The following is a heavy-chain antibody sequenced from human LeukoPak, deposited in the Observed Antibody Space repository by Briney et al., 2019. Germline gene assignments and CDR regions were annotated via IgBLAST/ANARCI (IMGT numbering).Heavy chain of an antibody. CDR3: AISCYGSGSYYSCC. CDR1: GFTFSSYA. Sequence: GGSLRLSCAATGFTFSSYAMHWVRQAPGKGLEYVSAISSNGGSTYYANSVKGRFTISRDNSKNTLYLQMGSLRAEDMAVYYCAISCYGSGSYYSCCWGQGTLVTVSS. V-gene: IGHV3-64*01. J-gene: IGHJ4*02. D-gene: IGHD3-10*01. CDR2: ISSNGGST.